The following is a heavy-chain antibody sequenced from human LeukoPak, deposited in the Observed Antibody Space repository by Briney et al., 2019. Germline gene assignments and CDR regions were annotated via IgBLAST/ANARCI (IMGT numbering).Heavy chain of an antibody. CDR3: ARAPRGGVIYYFYYMDV. Sequence: QSGGSLRLSCAASGFTFEDYGMHWVRHVPGKGLEWVSGLSSDSNHIDYADSVKGRFTISRDNANNYLYLQMNSLRAEDTAVYYCARAPRGGVIYYFYYMDVWGKGTTVAISS. D-gene: IGHD3-16*01. CDR2: LSSDSNHI. CDR1: GFTFEDYG. J-gene: IGHJ6*03. V-gene: IGHV3-9*01.